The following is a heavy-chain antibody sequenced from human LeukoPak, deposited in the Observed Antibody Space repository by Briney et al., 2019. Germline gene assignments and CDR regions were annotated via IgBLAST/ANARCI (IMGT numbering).Heavy chain of an antibody. D-gene: IGHD3-9*01. J-gene: IGHJ3*02. V-gene: IGHV3-11*04. Sequence: GGSLRLSCAASGFTFSDYYMSWIRQAPGKGLEWVSYISSSGSTIYYADSVKGRFTISRDNAKNSLYLQMNSLGAEDTAVYYCARDFGYFDWLSNAFDIWGQGTMVTVSS. CDR2: ISSSGSTI. CDR3: ARDFGYFDWLSNAFDI. CDR1: GFTFSDYY.